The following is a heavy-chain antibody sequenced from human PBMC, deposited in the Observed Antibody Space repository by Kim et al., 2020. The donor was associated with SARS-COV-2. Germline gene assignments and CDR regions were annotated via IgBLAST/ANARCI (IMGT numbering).Heavy chain of an antibody. Sequence: APTFQGRVTITADASTSPASMELSSLRSEDTAVYYCARDRGPYGDYIGYWGQGTLVTVSS. D-gene: IGHD4-17*01. J-gene: IGHJ4*02. CDR3: ARDRGPYGDYIGY. V-gene: IGHV1-69*01.